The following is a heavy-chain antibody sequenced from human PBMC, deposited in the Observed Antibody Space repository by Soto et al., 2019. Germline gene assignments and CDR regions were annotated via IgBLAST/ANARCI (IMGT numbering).Heavy chain of an antibody. Sequence: SETLSLTCTVSGGSVNSGTDYWSWIRQPPGKGLERIGYTSNSGSAKYNPSLKSRVTISIDTSKNQFSLRLTSVTAADTAIYYCARDISASDGDYWGQGTLVTVSS. CDR2: TSNSGSA. CDR1: GGSVNSGTDY. V-gene: IGHV4-61*01. D-gene: IGHD2-21*01. CDR3: ARDISASDGDY. J-gene: IGHJ4*02.